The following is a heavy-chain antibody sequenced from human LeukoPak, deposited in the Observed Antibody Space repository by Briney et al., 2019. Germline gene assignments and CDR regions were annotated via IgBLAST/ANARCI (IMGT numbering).Heavy chain of an antibody. CDR3: AKGLERESRLDS. CDR2: ISSSSSTI. J-gene: IGHJ4*02. D-gene: IGHD1-1*01. V-gene: IGHV3-48*01. Sequence: GGSLRLSCAASGFTFSSYSMNWVRQAPGKGLEWVSDISSSSSTIYYADSVKGRFTISRDNAKNSLYLEMNSLRAEDTALYYCAKGLERESRLDSWGQGTLVTVSS. CDR1: GFTFSSYS.